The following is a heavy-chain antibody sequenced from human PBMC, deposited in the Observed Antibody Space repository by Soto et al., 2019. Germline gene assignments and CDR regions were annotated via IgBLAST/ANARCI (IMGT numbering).Heavy chain of an antibody. V-gene: IGHV3-15*01. CDR1: GFTFSNAW. CDR2: IKGKTDGGTT. D-gene: IGHD3-22*01. J-gene: IGHJ6*02. Sequence: PGGSLRLSCAASGFTFSNAWMSWVRQAPGKGLERVGRIKGKTDGGTTDYAAPVKGRFTISRDDSKNTLYLQMNSLKTEDTAVYYCTTGPPAYYDSSGYLYGMDVWGQGTTVTVSS. CDR3: TTGPPAYYDSSGYLYGMDV.